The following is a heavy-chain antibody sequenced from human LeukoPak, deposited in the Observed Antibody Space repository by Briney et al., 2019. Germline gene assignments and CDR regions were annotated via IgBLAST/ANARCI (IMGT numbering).Heavy chain of an antibody. CDR1: GDSIGSYF. CDR2: IYHSGST. CDR3: ARDGPAYTSRWYDYYYGLDV. J-gene: IGHJ6*02. D-gene: IGHD2-2*01. V-gene: IGHV4-59*01. Sequence: SETLSLTCTVSGDSIGSYFWSWIRQSPGKGLEWIRHIYHSGSTNYNPPLKSRVTISVDTSKNQFSLKLTSVTSADTAVYYCARDGPAYTSRWYDYYYGLDVWGQGTTVTVSS.